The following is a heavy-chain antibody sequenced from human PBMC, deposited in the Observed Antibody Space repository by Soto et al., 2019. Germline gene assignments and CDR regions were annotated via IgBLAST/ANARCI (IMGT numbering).Heavy chain of an antibody. CDR2: IIPIFGTA. J-gene: IGHJ3*02. CDR1: GGTFSSYA. CDR3: ARSSGGSYDAFDI. D-gene: IGHD2-15*01. Sequence: SVKVSCKASGGTFSSYAISWVRRAPGQGLEWMGGIIPIFGTANYAQKFQGRVTITADESTSTAYMELSSLRSEDTAVYYCARSSGGSYDAFDIWGQGTMVTVSS. V-gene: IGHV1-69*13.